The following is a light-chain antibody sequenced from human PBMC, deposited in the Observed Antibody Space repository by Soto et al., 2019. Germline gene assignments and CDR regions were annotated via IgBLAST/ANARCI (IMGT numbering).Light chain of an antibody. J-gene: IGLJ1*01. Sequence: QSVLTQPPSVSGAPGQRVTISCTGSSSNIGAGYDVHWYQQLPGRAPKLLIYANNNRPSGVPDRFSGSRSGTSAYLAITGLQAEDEADYSCQSYDSSLSGFYVFGTGTKVTVL. V-gene: IGLV1-40*01. CDR2: ANN. CDR3: QSYDSSLSGFYV. CDR1: SSNIGAGYD.